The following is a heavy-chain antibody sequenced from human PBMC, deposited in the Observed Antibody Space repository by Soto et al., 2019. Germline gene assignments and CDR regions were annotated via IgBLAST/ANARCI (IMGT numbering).Heavy chain of an antibody. Sequence: GGSLRLSCAASGFSISDYYMNWIRQAPGKGLEWVSLIYSGGSTYYADSVKGRFTISRDSSKNTLYLQMNSLRAEDTAMYYCAAYSHKGYWGQGTLVTVSS. V-gene: IGHV3-66*01. D-gene: IGHD3-16*01. CDR3: AAYSHKGY. J-gene: IGHJ4*02. CDR1: GFSISDYY. CDR2: IYSGGST.